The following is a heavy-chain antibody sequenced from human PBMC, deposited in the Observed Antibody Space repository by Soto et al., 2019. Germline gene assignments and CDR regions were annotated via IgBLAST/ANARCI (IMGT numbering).Heavy chain of an antibody. J-gene: IGHJ6*02. Sequence: QVQLVQSGAEVKKPGSSVKVSCKASGGTFSSYAISWVRQAPGQGLEWMGGIIPIFGTANYAQKFQGRVTITADESTSTAYMELSSLRSEDTAVYYCARFGVERHLVPNYYYGMDVWGQGTTVTVSS. D-gene: IGHD6-6*01. CDR2: IIPIFGTA. CDR3: ARFGVERHLVPNYYYGMDV. V-gene: IGHV1-69*01. CDR1: GGTFSSYA.